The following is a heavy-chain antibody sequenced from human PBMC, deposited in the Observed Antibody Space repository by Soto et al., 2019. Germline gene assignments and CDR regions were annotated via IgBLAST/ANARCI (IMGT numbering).Heavy chain of an antibody. V-gene: IGHV4-39*01. CDR1: GGSISSSSYY. CDR2: FYYSGST. J-gene: IGHJ6*03. Sequence: QLQLEESGPGLVKPSETLSLTCTVSGGSISSSSYYWGWIRQSPEKGLERIGSFYYSGSTYYSPSLRSRVTISGDTSTKQTSLRLSSVTAADTAVYYCARISVASRYIDVWGKGTTVTVAS. CDR3: ARISVASRYIDV. D-gene: IGHD5-12*01.